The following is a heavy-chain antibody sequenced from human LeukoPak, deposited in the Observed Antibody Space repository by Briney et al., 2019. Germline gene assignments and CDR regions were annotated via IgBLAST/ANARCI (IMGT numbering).Heavy chain of an antibody. D-gene: IGHD6-19*01. J-gene: IGHJ4*02. CDR3: AKQGSGC. V-gene: IGHV3-23*01. CDR2: ISGSADNT. Sequence: PGGSLRLSCIASGFTLSSYAMSWVRQAPGEGLEWVSTISGSADNTNYAEAVKGRFTISRDNSKNTMYLQMNSLRAEDTAVYYCAKQGSGCWGQGTLVTVSS. CDR1: GFTLSSYA.